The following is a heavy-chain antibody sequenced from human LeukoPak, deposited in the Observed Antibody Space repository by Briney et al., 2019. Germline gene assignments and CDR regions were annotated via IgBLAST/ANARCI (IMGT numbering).Heavy chain of an antibody. V-gene: IGHV4-30-4*01. CDR3: ASFYQVYYFDY. D-gene: IGHD3-16*02. Sequence: SETLSLTCTVSGGSISSGGYYWSWIRQPPGKGLEWIGYIYYSGTTYYNPSLKSRVTISVDTSKNQFSLKLSSVTAADTAVYYCASFYQVYYFDYWGQGTLVTVSS. J-gene: IGHJ4*02. CDR1: GGSISSGGYY. CDR2: IYYSGTT.